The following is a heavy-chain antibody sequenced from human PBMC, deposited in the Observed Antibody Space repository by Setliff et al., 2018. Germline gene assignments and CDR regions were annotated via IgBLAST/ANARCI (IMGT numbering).Heavy chain of an antibody. V-gene: IGHV4-39*01. J-gene: IGHJ5*02. CDR3: GRGFSRIEGWGNWFDP. Sequence: TVPGGSVSNSGFFWGWLRQAPGKGLEWIGNIYDSGSSNYNASLKSRLIITRDTSKNQISLKLTTVTAADTAVYYCGRGFSRIEGWGNWFDPWGQGILVTVSS. D-gene: IGHD2-15*01. CDR2: IYDSGSS. CDR1: GGSVSNSGFF.